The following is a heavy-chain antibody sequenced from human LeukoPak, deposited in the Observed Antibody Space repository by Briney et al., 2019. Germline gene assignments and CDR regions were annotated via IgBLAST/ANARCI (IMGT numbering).Heavy chain of an antibody. Sequence: ASVKVSCKASGYTFTGYYMHWVRQAPGQGLEWMGWINPNSGGTNYAQNFQGRVTMTRDTSISTAYMELSRLRSDDTAVYYCARDITMVRGVTTQLWGQGTLVTVSS. V-gene: IGHV1-2*02. J-gene: IGHJ4*02. CDR2: INPNSGGT. D-gene: IGHD3-10*01. CDR3: ARDITMVRGVTTQL. CDR1: GYTFTGYY.